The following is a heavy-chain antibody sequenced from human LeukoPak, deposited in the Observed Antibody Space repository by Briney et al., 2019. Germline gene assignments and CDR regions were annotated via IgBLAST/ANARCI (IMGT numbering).Heavy chain of an antibody. CDR1: GFTFSSYS. D-gene: IGHD3-22*01. Sequence: GGSLRLSCAASGFTFSSYSMNWVRQAPGKGLEWVSAISGSGGSTYYADSVKGRFTISRDNSKNTLYLQMNSLRAEDTAVYYCAKDMRITMISMVKAPTEFDYWGQGTLVTVSS. CDR3: AKDMRITMISMVKAPTEFDY. J-gene: IGHJ4*02. CDR2: ISGSGGST. V-gene: IGHV3-23*01.